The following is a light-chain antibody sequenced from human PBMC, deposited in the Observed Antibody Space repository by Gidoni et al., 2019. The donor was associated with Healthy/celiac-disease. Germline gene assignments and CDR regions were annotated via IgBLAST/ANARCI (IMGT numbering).Light chain of an antibody. CDR1: SSNIGSNT. V-gene: IGLV1-44*01. J-gene: IGLJ2*01. Sequence: QSVLTQPPSASGTPGQRVTISRSGNSSNIGSNTVNWYQQLPGTAPKLLIYSNNQRPSGVPDRFSGSKSGTSASLAISGLQSEDEADYYCAAWDDSLNGLVFGGGTKLTVL. CDR3: AAWDDSLNGLV. CDR2: SNN.